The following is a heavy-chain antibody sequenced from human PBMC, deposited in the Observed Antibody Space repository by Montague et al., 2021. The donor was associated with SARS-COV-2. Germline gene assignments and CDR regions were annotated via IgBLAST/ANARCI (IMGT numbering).Heavy chain of an antibody. CDR3: ARAKCFIVLMVYAIGAFDN. J-gene: IGHJ3*02. D-gene: IGHD2-8*01. CDR1: GGSISSGGYY. CDR2: IYYSGST. Sequence: TLSLTCTVSGGSISSGGYYWSWNRQHPGKGLEWIGYIYYSGSTYYNPSLQSPVTISVDTSKNQFSLKLISVTASATDVYYCARAKCFIVLMVYAIGAFDNWGQRTMVTVSS. V-gene: IGHV4-31*01.